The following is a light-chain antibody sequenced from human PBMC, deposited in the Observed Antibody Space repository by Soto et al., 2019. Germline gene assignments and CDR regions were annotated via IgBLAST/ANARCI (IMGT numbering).Light chain of an antibody. CDR3: MQGTHWLYT. J-gene: IGKJ2*01. Sequence: DVVMTQSPLSLPVTLGQPDSISCRSSQSLVHSDGNTYLSWFQQRPGQSPRRLIYKVSNRDSGVPDRFSGSGSGTDFTLRISRVEAEDVGIYYCMQGTHWLYTFGQGTKLEI. CDR1: QSLVHSDGNTY. V-gene: IGKV2-30*02. CDR2: KVS.